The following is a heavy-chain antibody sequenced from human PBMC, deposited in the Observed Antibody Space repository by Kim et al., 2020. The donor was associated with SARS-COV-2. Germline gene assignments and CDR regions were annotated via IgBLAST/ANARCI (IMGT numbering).Heavy chain of an antibody. V-gene: IGHV4-59*13. Sequence: SETLSLTCTVSGGSISSYYWSWIRQPPGKGLEWIGYIYYSGSTNYNPSLKSRVTISVDTSKNQSSLKLSSVTAADTAVYYCARDSSYYYGMDVWGQGTTVTVSS. CDR2: IYYSGST. D-gene: IGHD2-2*01. CDR3: ARDSSYYYGMDV. CDR1: GGSISSYY. J-gene: IGHJ6*02.